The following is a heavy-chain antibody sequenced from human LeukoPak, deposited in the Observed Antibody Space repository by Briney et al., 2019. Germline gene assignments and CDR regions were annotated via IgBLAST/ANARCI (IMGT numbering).Heavy chain of an antibody. CDR1: GFTFSDYY. D-gene: IGHD6-13*01. J-gene: IGHJ4*02. V-gene: IGHV3-11*06. CDR2: ISGSSSHT. CDR3: ARNPATGTLDY. Sequence: GGSLRHSCAASGFTFSDYYMSWIRQAPGRGLEWISFISGSSSHTDCADSVKGRFTISRDNAKNSLYLQMNSLRDEDTAVYYCARNPATGTLDYWGQGTLVTVSS.